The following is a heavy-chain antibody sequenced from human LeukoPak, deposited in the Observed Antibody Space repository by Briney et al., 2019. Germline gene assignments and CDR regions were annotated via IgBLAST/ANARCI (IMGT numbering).Heavy chain of an antibody. CDR1: GFTFSSYT. CDR3: AKGSKSSXXXILDY. J-gene: IGHJ4*02. V-gene: IGHV3-21*04. Sequence: GGSLRLSCAASGFTFSSYTMNWVRQPPGKGLEWVSSISSRGGYISYTDSVKGRFTISRDNAKNSLYLQMNSLRAEDTALYYCAKGSKSSXXXILDYWGQGTLVTVSS. CDR2: ISSRGGYI. D-gene: IGHD6-6*01.